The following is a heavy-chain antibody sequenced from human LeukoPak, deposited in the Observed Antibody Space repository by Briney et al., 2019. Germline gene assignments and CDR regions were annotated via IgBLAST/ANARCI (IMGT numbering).Heavy chain of an antibody. CDR3: ARDMYDRSGFVDY. CDR2: ISSSSSTI. J-gene: IGHJ4*02. Sequence: GGSLRLSCAASGFTFSSYSMNWVLQAPGRGLEWFSYISSSSSTIYYADSVKGRFTISRDNAKNSLYLQMNSLRDEDTAVYYCARDMYDRSGFVDYWGQGTLVTVSS. CDR1: GFTFSSYS. D-gene: IGHD3-22*01. V-gene: IGHV3-48*02.